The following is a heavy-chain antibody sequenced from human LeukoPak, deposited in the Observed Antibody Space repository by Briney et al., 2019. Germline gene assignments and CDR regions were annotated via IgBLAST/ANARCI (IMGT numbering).Heavy chain of an antibody. CDR1: GFTFSSSA. CDR2: IVVGSGNT. CDR3: AAQVNYHDSTVWDP. D-gene: IGHD3-22*01. V-gene: IGHV1-58*01. Sequence: SVKVSCKASGFTFSSSAVQWVRQARGQRLEWIGWIVVGSGNTNYAQKFQERVTITRDMSTSTAYMELSSLRSEDTAVYYCAAQVNYHDSTVWDPWGQGTLVTVSS. J-gene: IGHJ5*02.